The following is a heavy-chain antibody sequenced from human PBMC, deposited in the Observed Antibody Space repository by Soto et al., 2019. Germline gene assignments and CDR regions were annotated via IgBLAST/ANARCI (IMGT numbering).Heavy chain of an antibody. D-gene: IGHD2-2*01. CDR2: TNPSGGST. Sequence: QVQLVQSGAEVKKPGASVKVSCKASGYTFTSYYMHWVRQAPGQGLEWMGITNPSGGSTSYAQKFRGRVTMTRDTSTSTVYMELSSLRSEDTAVYYCARDQLLLDRYYYGMDVWGQGTTVTVSS. CDR1: GYTFTSYY. CDR3: ARDQLLLDRYYYGMDV. V-gene: IGHV1-46*01. J-gene: IGHJ6*02.